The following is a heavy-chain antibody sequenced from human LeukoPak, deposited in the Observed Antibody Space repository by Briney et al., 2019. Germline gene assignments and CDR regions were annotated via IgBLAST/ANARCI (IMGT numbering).Heavy chain of an antibody. V-gene: IGHV3-23*01. J-gene: IGHJ1*01. CDR2: ISGSGGNT. CDR3: AKDPGYCSSTSCYGSEYFQH. D-gene: IGHD2-2*01. CDR1: GFTFSSYA. Sequence: GGSLRLSCAASGFTFSSYAMSWVRQAPGKGLEWVSAISGSGGNTYYADSVKGRFTISRDNSKNTLYLQMNSRRAEDTAVYYCAKDPGYCSSTSCYGSEYFQHWGQGTLVTVSS.